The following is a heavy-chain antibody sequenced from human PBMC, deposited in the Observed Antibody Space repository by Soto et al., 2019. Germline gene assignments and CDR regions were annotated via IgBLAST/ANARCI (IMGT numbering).Heavy chain of an antibody. D-gene: IGHD6-19*01. CDR2: VNHNGRN. Sequence: SDTLSLTCAVYGGSFSGYFWNWIRQSPGKGLEWIGKVNHNGRNNYNPSLKSRVTISLDMSKNQISLKLTSVTAADTAVYYCARGGSSDWQVAFDFWGQGTMVTVSS. CDR1: GGSFSGYF. V-gene: IGHV4-34*01. J-gene: IGHJ3*01. CDR3: ARGGSSDWQVAFDF.